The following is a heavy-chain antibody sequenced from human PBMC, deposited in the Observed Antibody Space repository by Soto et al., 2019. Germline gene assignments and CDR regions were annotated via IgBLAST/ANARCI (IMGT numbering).Heavy chain of an antibody. CDR2: MNPNSGNT. D-gene: IGHD2-15*01. CDR3: ARGRRGVVAASYYYYMDV. Sequence: VASVKVSCKASGYTFTSYDINWVRQATGQGLEWMGWMNPNSGNTGYAQKFQGRVTMTRNTSISTAYMELSSLRSEDTAVYYCARGRRGVVAASYYYYMDVWGKGTTVTVSS. CDR1: GYTFTSYD. V-gene: IGHV1-8*01. J-gene: IGHJ6*03.